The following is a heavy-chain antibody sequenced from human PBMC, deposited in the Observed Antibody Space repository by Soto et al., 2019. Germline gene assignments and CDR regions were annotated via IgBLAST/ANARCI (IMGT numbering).Heavy chain of an antibody. CDR3: ARAYTGWLARRADYYYAMDV. Sequence: GGSLRLSCATSGFTFSNFDIHVRRQVPRKVLQWVSAIGTARTPIYLGSLKGRFTIATENSKSTVYLQLSGLRSGDSAVYYCARAYTGWLARRADYYYAMDVWGQGTTVTVSS. CDR1: GFTFSNFD. J-gene: IGHJ6*02. D-gene: IGHD6-19*01. CDR2: IGTARTP. V-gene: IGHV3-13*05.